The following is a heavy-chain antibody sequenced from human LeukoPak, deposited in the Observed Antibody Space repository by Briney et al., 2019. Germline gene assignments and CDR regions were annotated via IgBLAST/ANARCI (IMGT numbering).Heavy chain of an antibody. Sequence: GGSLRLSCVGSGFTFSNYGMSWVRQAPGKGLEWVSSVSGSGDSTSYADPVKGRFSISRDNSRNTLYLQMNSLRDEDTAVYYCAKDRAYSSSWYTGDYWGQGTLVTVSS. D-gene: IGHD6-13*01. J-gene: IGHJ4*02. CDR2: VSGSGDST. CDR3: AKDRAYSSSWYTGDY. CDR1: GFTFSNYG. V-gene: IGHV3-23*01.